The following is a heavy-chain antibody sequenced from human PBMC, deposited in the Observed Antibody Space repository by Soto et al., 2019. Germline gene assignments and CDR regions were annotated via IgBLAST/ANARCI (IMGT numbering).Heavy chain of an antibody. J-gene: IGHJ5*02. CDR2: IIPIFGTA. Sequence: WASVKVCCKASGGTFSSYAISWVRQAPGQGLEWMGGIIPIFGTANYAQKFQGRVMITADESTSTAYMELSSLRSEDTAVYYCARWRGSSSRGPHQSFDPWGQGTLVTVSS. CDR3: ARWRGSSSRGPHQSFDP. CDR1: GGTFSSYA. D-gene: IGHD6-6*01. V-gene: IGHV1-69*13.